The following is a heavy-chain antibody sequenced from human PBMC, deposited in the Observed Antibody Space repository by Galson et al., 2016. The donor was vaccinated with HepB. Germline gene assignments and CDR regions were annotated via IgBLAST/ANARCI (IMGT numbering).Heavy chain of an antibody. Sequence: SLRLSCAASGFNVSGNYMTWFRQAPGKGLQWVSTIYRDDNTYYAASVKGRFTISRDLSKNTLFLQMNSLRAEDTAMYYCARETAAAVNWFFDLWGRGTLVTVS. CDR1: GFNVSGNY. V-gene: IGHV3-53*01. CDR3: ARETAAAVNWFFDL. D-gene: IGHD6-13*01. CDR2: IYRDDNT. J-gene: IGHJ2*01.